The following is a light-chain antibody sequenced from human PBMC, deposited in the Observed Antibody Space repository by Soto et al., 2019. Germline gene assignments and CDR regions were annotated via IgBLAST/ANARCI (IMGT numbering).Light chain of an antibody. CDR3: QQYINWPPIT. J-gene: IGKJ5*01. CDR2: GAS. CDR1: QSVSSN. Sequence: EIVMTQSPATLSVSPGERATLSCRASQSVSSNLAWYQQKPGQAPRLLIYGASTRATGIPARFSGSGSGTEVNITISSLQSEDFAVNYCQQYINWPPITFGQGTRLEIK. V-gene: IGKV3-15*01.